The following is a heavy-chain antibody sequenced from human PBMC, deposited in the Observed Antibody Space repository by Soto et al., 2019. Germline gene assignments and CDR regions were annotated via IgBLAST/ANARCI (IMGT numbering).Heavy chain of an antibody. CDR1: GYTFTRYG. CDR3: AMVDVYVTPSPQDV. V-gene: IGHV1-18*01. D-gene: IGHD3-16*01. CDR2: INTYNGNT. Sequence: QVQLVQSGAEVKNPGASVKVSCKASGYTFTRYGIGWARQAPGQGLEWMGWINTYNGNTNYAQNVQGRVSLTTDTATITDYMELRSLRFNDTAIYYCAMVDVYVTPSPQDVWGQGATVIVSS. J-gene: IGHJ6*01.